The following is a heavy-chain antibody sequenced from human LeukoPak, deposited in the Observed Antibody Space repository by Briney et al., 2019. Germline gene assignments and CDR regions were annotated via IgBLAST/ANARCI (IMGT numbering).Heavy chain of an antibody. Sequence: GGSLRLSCAASGFTFSSYAMHWVRQAPGKGLEYVSAISSNGGSTYYANSVKGRFTISRDNSKNTLYLQMGSLRAEDMAVYYCARMAGATPYYYYYMDIWGKGTTVTVSS. V-gene: IGHV3-64*01. D-gene: IGHD6-19*01. CDR3: ARMAGATPYYYYYMDI. CDR1: GFTFSSYA. J-gene: IGHJ6*03. CDR2: ISSNGGST.